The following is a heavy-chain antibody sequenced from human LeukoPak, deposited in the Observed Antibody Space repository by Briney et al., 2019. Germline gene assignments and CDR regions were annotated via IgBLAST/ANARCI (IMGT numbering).Heavy chain of an antibody. CDR2: ISNRGDTT. J-gene: IGHJ6*02. V-gene: IGHV3-23*01. Sequence: EGSLRLSCAVSGITFSNYAMSWVRQAPGQGLEWVSAISNRGDTTYYTDSVKGRFTISRDNSRNTLYLQMNSLRAEDTALYYCAKASSRYYYDSSGLVYYYGMDVWGQGTTVTVSS. CDR1: GITFSNYA. D-gene: IGHD3-22*01. CDR3: AKASSRYYYDSSGLVYYYGMDV.